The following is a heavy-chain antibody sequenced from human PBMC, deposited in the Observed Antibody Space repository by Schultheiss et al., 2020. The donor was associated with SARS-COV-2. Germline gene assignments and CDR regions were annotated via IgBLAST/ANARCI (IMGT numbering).Heavy chain of an antibody. D-gene: IGHD1-26*01. CDR2: ISSSGSTI. CDR1: GFTFSDYY. V-gene: IGHV3-11*01. Sequence: GESLKISCAASGFTFSDYYMSWIRQAPGKGLEWFSYISSSGSTIYYADSVKGRFTISRDNAKNSLYLQMNSLRAEDTAVYYCANSRSANWFDYWGQGTLVTVSS. CDR3: ANSRSANWFDY. J-gene: IGHJ4*02.